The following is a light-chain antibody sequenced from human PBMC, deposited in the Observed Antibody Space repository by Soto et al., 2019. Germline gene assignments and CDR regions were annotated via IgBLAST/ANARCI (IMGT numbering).Light chain of an antibody. CDR1: QSISSW. V-gene: IGKV1-5*03. J-gene: IGKJ3*01. CDR2: KAS. CDR3: QQYNSYSIT. Sequence: DIQMTQSPSTLSASVGDRVTITCRASQSISSWLAWYQQKPGKAPKLLIYKASSLESGVPSRFSGSGSGTEFTLTISSLQPDDFATYYRQQYNSYSITFGPWTKVDIK.